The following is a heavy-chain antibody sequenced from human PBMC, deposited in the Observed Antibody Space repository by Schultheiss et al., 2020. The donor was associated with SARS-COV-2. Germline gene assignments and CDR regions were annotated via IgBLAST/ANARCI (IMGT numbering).Heavy chain of an antibody. J-gene: IGHJ4*02. CDR3: AKGYRVYSGSYLDYFDY. CDR1: GFTFSSYG. CDR2: ISGSGGST. V-gene: IGHV3-23*01. Sequence: GGSLRLSCAASGFTFSSYGMHWVRQAPGKGLEWVAVISGSGGSTYYADSVKGRFTISRDNSKNTLYLQMNSLRAEDTAVYYCAKGYRVYSGSYLDYFDYWGQGTLVTVSS. D-gene: IGHD1-26*01.